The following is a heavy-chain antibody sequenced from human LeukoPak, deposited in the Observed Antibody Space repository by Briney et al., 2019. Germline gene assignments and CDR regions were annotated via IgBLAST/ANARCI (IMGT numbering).Heavy chain of an antibody. CDR1: DLSFKNVW. J-gene: IGHJ4*02. Sequence: PGGTLRRSCSASDLSFKNVWMSWVCQAPGKGLEWVGLISSKSDGGTTDYAAPVKGRFTISRDDSTNTLSLQMSSLKAEDTALYFCITEPHDYGDFTFGYWGQGTLVTVSS. V-gene: IGHV3-15*01. CDR2: ISSKSDGGTT. D-gene: IGHD4-17*01. CDR3: ITEPHDYGDFTFGY.